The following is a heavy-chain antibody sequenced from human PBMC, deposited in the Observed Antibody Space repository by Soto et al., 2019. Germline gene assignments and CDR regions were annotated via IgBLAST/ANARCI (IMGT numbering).Heavy chain of an antibody. D-gene: IGHD6-19*01. Sequence: GGSLRLSCAASGFILRNYAMSWVRQAPGKGLEWVSAISGSGDSTYYADSVKGRFTISRDNSKNTLYLQMISLRAEDTAVYYCAKDWEIGVAGFDSWGQGTLVTVSS. CDR3: AKDWEIGVAGFDS. CDR1: GFILRNYA. V-gene: IGHV3-23*01. CDR2: ISGSGDST. J-gene: IGHJ4*02.